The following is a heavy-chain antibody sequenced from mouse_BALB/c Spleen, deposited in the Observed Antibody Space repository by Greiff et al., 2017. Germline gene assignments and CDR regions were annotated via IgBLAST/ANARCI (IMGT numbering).Heavy chain of an antibody. J-gene: IGHJ4*01. D-gene: IGHD2-4*01. Sequence: VQLQQSGPGLVAPSQSLSITCTVSGFSLTSYGVHWVRQPPGKGLEWLGVIWAGGSTNYNSALMSRLSISKDNSKSQVFLKMNSLQTDDTAMYYCARSLMITGGYYYAMDYWGQGTSVTVSS. CDR2: IWAGGST. V-gene: IGHV2-9*02. CDR3: ARSLMITGGYYYAMDY. CDR1: GFSLTSYG.